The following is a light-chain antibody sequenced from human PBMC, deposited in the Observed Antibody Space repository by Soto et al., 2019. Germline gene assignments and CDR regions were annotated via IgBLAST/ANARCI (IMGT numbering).Light chain of an antibody. CDR3: AAWDDSLSGVV. J-gene: IGLJ2*01. V-gene: IGLV1-47*01. CDR1: SSNIGSNY. CDR2: RNS. Sequence: QPVLTQPPSASGTPGQRVTISCSGSSSNIGSNYVYWYQQLPGTAPKLLIYRNSQRPSGVPDRLSGSKSGTSASLAISGLRSEDEADYFCAAWDDSLSGVVFGGGTKLTVL.